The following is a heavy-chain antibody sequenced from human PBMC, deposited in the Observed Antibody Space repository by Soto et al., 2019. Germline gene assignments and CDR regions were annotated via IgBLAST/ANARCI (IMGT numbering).Heavy chain of an antibody. J-gene: IGHJ4*03. CDR3: STSPCEDYVWGSYGYFDY. CDR1: AFTISNVC. Sequence: PGGALSDYCSPSAFTISNVCITWVCPAPRQSLVGSARTSLIAVDGTIDYAARVTGTFTISRDDLKNTLYLQMSTLKIEDTAVYYCSTSPCEDYVWGSYGYFDYWGRGTQVTVSS. D-gene: IGHD3-16*01. V-gene: IGHV3-15*07. CDR2: TSLIAVDGTI.